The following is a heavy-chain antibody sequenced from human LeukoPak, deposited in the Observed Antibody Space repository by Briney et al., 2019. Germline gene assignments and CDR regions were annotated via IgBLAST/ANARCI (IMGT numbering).Heavy chain of an antibody. CDR3: ARVAAGKGYPFDY. D-gene: IGHD6-13*01. CDR2: INNSGST. CDR1: GGSFSGYY. V-gene: IGHV4-34*01. J-gene: IGHJ4*02. Sequence: SETLSLTCAVYGGSFSGYYWNWIRQPPGKGLEWIGEINNSGSTNYNPSLKSRVTISRDTSKNQFSLKLSSVTAADTAVYYCARVAAGKGYPFDYWGQGTLVTVSS.